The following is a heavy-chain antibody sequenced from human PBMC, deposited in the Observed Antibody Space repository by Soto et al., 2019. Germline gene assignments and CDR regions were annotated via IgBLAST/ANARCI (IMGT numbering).Heavy chain of an antibody. CDR2: ISSSGVI. Sequence: PGGSLRLSCGGSGSTFTNYAMNWVRQAPGKGLEWVSFISSSGVIYYADSVKGRFSISRDNAKNSLSLQMFSLRDEDTAIYFCATDHFGSNSDALEYWGQGTPVTVSS. CDR1: GSTFTNYA. D-gene: IGHD1-1*01. CDR3: ATDHFGSNSDALEY. V-gene: IGHV3-48*02. J-gene: IGHJ4*02.